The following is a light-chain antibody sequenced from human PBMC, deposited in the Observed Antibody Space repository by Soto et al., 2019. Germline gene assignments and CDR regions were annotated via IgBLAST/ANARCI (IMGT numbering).Light chain of an antibody. Sequence: EIVLTQSPATLSLSPGERATLSCRASQSVSSYLAWYQQKPGQAPRLLISDTSNRATGIPARFSGSGSGTDFTLTISSLEPEDFAVYYCQQRSNGTRTFGQGTKVDIK. V-gene: IGKV3-11*01. CDR1: QSVSSY. CDR2: DTS. J-gene: IGKJ1*01. CDR3: QQRSNGTRT.